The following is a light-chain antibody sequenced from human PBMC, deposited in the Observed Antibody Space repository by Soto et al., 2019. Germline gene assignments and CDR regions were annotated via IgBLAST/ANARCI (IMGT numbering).Light chain of an antibody. V-gene: IGLV1-40*01. CDR2: DNT. CDR1: RSNIGAGYA. CDR3: QSYDTSLSASV. Sequence: QSVLTQPPSVSGAPGQRATISCTGSRSNIGAGYAVHWYQQLPGTAPKLLIYDNTNRPSGVPDRFSASESGTSASLAITGLQSEDEADYYCQSYDTSLSASVFGGGTQLTVL. J-gene: IGLJ2*01.